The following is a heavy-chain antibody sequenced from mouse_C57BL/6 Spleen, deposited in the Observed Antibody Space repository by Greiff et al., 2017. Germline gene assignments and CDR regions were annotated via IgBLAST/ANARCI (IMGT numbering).Heavy chain of an antibody. D-gene: IGHD2-4*01. CDR2: IYPGSGST. CDR3: ARDDYAFAY. Sequence: QVHVKQSGAELVKPGASVKMSCKASGYTFTSYWITWVKQRPGQGLEWIGDIYPGSGSTNYNEKFKSKATLTVDTSSSTAYMQLSSLTSEDSAVYYCARDDYAFAYWGQGTLVTVSA. J-gene: IGHJ3*01. CDR1: GYTFTSYW. V-gene: IGHV1-55*01.